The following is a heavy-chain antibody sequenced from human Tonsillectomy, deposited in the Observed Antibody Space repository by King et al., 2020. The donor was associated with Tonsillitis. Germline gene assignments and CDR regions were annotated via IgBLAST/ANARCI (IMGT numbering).Heavy chain of an antibody. CDR1: GFTFNRHT. V-gene: IGHV3-23*04. D-gene: IGHD2-21*02. Sequence: VQLVESGGGLVQPGGSLRLSCAASGFTFNRHTMNWVRQAPGKGLEWVSAISGSGSRTFSADSVKGRFTISRDNSKNTLYLQMNSLRVEDTAVYYCAKGQVSGDNDTYLDYWGQGTRVPVSS. J-gene: IGHJ4*02. CDR2: ISGSGSRT. CDR3: AKGQVSGDNDTYLDY.